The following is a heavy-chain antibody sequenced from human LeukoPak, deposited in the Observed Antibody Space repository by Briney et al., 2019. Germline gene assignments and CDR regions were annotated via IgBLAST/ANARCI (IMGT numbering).Heavy chain of an antibody. CDR3: ARATTTVTTDWFDP. CDR1: GFTFSDYY. J-gene: IGHJ5*02. Sequence: GGSLRLSCAASGFTFSDYYMSWIRQAPGKGLEWVSYISSSSSYTNYADSVKGRFTISRDNAKNSLYLRMNSLRAEDTAVYYCARATTTVTTDWFDPWGQGTLVTVSS. D-gene: IGHD4-17*01. V-gene: IGHV3-11*06. CDR2: ISSSSSYT.